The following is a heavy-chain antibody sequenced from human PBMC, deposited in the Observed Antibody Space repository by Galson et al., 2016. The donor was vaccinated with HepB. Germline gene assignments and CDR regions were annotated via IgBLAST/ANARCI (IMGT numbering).Heavy chain of an antibody. CDR3: ARDLIAAPGRTFFYYYYYMDV. Sequence: SLRLSCAASGFMFNYYSMNWVRQAPGKGLEWVSSITNNGNDKYCADSAKGRFTISRDNAKNSLFLQMDSLRAEDTAVYYCARDLIAAPGRTFFYYYYYMDVWGKGTTVTVSS. CDR2: ITNNGNDK. D-gene: IGHD6-13*01. V-gene: IGHV3-21*01. J-gene: IGHJ6*03. CDR1: GFMFNYYS.